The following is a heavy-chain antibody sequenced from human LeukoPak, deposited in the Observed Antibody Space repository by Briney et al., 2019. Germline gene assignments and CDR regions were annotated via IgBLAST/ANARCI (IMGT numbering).Heavy chain of an antibody. CDR3: ARDDDYKIDY. Sequence: SETLSLTCTVSGGSISSGGYYWSWIRQHPGKGLEWIGYIYYSGSTYYNPSLKSRVTISVDTSKNQFPLKLSSVTAADTAVHYCARDDDYKIDYWGQGTLVTVSS. J-gene: IGHJ4*02. CDR1: GGSISSGGYY. D-gene: IGHD4-11*01. CDR2: IYYSGST. V-gene: IGHV4-31*03.